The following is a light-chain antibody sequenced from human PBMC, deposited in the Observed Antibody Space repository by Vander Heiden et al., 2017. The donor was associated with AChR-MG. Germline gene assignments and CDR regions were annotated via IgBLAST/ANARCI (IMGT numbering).Light chain of an antibody. V-gene: IGLV7-46*01. CDR3: LLFYSGIRV. Sequence: QAVVTQEPSLTVSPGGPVTLTCSSSPGAVTSGHFPYWFQQKPGQVPRKLIFDTSNKHYWTPARFSGSLLGGKGALTLSGAQPEDEADYYCLLFYSGIRVFGGGTKLTVL. J-gene: IGLJ3*02. CDR2: DTS. CDR1: PGAVTSGHF.